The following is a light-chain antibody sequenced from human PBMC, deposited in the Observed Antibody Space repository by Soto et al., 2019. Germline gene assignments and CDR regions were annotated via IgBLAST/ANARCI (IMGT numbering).Light chain of an antibody. CDR3: SSYTSSSTDV. CDR1: SSDVGGYNY. V-gene: IGLV2-14*01. J-gene: IGLJ1*01. Sequence: QSALTQPASVSGSPGQSITISCTGTSSDVGGYNYVSWYQQHPGKAPKLMIYEVSNRPSGVSNRFSGSKSGNTDSLTISGLQAEDEADYYCSSYTSSSTDVFGTGTKLTVL. CDR2: EVS.